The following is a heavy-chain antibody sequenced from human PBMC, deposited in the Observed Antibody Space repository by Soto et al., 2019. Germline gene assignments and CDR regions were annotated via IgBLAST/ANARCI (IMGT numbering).Heavy chain of an antibody. J-gene: IGHJ6*02. CDR1: GASISIGGYF. Sequence: PSETLSLTCTVSGASISIGGYFWSWIRQHPGKGLEWIGHIYYNGSTYYNPSLKSRVTISVDTSKNEFSLRLTSVTAADTAVYFCATDEYFGSEIDFYYCGMDVWGQGTTVTV. CDR3: ATDEYFGSEIDFYYCGMDV. CDR2: IYYNGST. V-gene: IGHV4-31*03. D-gene: IGHD3-10*01.